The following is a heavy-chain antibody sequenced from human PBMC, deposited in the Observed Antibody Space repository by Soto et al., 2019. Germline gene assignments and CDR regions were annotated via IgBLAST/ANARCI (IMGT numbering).Heavy chain of an antibody. CDR1: GFTFSSYA. CDR3: AKHGAAAAPYN. J-gene: IGHJ4*02. D-gene: IGHD6-25*01. Sequence: GGSLRLSCTASGFTFSSYAMSWVRQAPGKGLEWVSLISASGGGTYYADSVKGRFTISRDNSKNTLYLQMNSLRAEDTAVYYCAKHGAAAAPYNWGKETQFTFAS. V-gene: IGHV3-23*01. CDR2: ISASGGGT.